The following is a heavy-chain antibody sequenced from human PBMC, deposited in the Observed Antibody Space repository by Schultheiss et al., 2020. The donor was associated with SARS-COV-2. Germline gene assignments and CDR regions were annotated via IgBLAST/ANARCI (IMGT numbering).Heavy chain of an antibody. Sequence: GGSLRLSCAASGFTFSSYAMHWVRQAPGKGLEWVAVISYDGSNKYYADSVKGRFTISRDSSKNTLYLQMNSLRAEDTAVYYCARAMTTVVTQHYYYYYGMDVWGQGTTVTVSS. V-gene: IGHV3-30*04. D-gene: IGHD4-23*01. CDR1: GFTFSSYA. J-gene: IGHJ6*02. CDR3: ARAMTTVVTQHYYYYYGMDV. CDR2: ISYDGSNK.